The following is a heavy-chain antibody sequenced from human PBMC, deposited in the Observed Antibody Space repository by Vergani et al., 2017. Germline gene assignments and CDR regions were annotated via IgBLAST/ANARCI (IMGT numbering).Heavy chain of an antibody. D-gene: IGHD2-2*01. J-gene: IGHJ6*02. V-gene: IGHV3-30*02. Sequence: QVQLVESGGGVVQPGGSLRLSYAASGFTFNNYGMNWVRQAPGKGLEWVAFIRFDGSNTYYADSLKGRFTISRDNSQNSLYLQMNSLRAEDTAVYYCAKTLLTFSRASGDHYYYYGMDVWGQGTTVTVSS. CDR1: GFTFNNYG. CDR2: IRFDGSNT. CDR3: AKTLLTFSRASGDHYYYYGMDV.